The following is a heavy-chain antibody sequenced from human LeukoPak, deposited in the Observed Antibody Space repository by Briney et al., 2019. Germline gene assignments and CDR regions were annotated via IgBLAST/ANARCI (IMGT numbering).Heavy chain of an antibody. CDR1: GFSVSSSY. V-gene: IGHV3-53*01. CDR3: TKDYIGGAATMFDC. D-gene: IGHD1-26*01. CDR2: FYRGDST. Sequence: GGSLRLSCAASGFSVSSSYMYWVRQAPGKGLEWVSFFYRGDSTYYAESVRGRFTISRDNSKNTLYLLMNSPRAEDAAVYYCTKDYIGGAATMFDCWGQGTLVTVSS. J-gene: IGHJ4*02.